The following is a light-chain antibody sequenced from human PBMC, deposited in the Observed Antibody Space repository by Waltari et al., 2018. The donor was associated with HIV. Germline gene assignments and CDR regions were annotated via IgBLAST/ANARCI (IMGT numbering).Light chain of an antibody. Sequence: DIVMTQSPDSLAVSLGARATINCKSSQSVLYSSNNKNYLAWYQQKPGQPPKLLIYWASARASGVPGRFMGSGSGTDFTLTISSLQAEDVAVYYCQQYYTTPLTFGGGTKVEIK. CDR1: QSVLYSSNNKNY. CDR2: WAS. V-gene: IGKV4-1*01. J-gene: IGKJ4*01. CDR3: QQYYTTPLT.